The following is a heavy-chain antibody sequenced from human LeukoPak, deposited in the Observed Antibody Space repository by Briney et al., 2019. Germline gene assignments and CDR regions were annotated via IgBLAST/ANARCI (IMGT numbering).Heavy chain of an antibody. J-gene: IGHJ6*02. CDR2: ISSSGNTI. CDR3: AKDRGVVVPAAMLYYYYGMDV. V-gene: IGHV3-11*04. Sequence: GGSLRLSCAASGFTFSDYYMSWIRQAPGKGPEWVSLISSSGNTIYYADSVKGRFTISRDNSKNTLYLQMNSLRAEDTAVYYCAKDRGVVVPAAMLYYYYGMDVWGQGTTVTVSS. CDR1: GFTFSDYY. D-gene: IGHD2-2*01.